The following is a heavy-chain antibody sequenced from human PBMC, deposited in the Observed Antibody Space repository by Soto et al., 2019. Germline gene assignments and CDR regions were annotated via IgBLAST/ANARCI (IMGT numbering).Heavy chain of an antibody. J-gene: IGHJ4*02. V-gene: IGHV3-48*02. CDR2: ISSSSTTI. CDR1: GFTFSSYG. Sequence: GGSLRLSCAASGFTFSSYGMNWVRQAPGKGLEWVSYISSSSTTIYYADSVKGRFTIFRDNAKNSLYLQLNSLRDEDTAVYFCARSPYYYDSSNYYGYWGQGTLVTVSS. CDR3: ARSPYYYDSSNYYGY. D-gene: IGHD3-22*01.